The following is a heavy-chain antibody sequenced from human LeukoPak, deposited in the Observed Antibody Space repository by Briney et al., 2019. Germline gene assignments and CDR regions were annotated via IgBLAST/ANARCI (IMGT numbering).Heavy chain of an antibody. CDR2: ISAYNGDT. CDR1: GYTFTSYG. D-gene: IGHD2-2*01. Sequence: VASVKVSCKASGYTFTSYGISWVRQAPGQGLEWMGWISAYNGDTSYAQKLQGRVTMTTDTSTNTAYMELRSLRSDDTAVYYCARDPTTYCSSTSCSGGHNWFDPWGQGTLVTVSS. J-gene: IGHJ5*02. V-gene: IGHV1-18*01. CDR3: ARDPTTYCSSTSCSGGHNWFDP.